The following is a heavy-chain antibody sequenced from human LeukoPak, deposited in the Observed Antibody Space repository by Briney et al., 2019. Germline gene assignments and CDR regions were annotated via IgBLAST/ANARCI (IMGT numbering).Heavy chain of an antibody. D-gene: IGHD1-14*01. CDR2: ISSSSNSYI. CDR3: ARVPVYGKTAYYFDY. V-gene: IGHV3-21*01. CDR1: GFTFSSYS. Sequence: PGGSLRLSCAASGFTFSSYSMNWVRQAPGKGLEWVSSISSSSNSYIYYADSVKGRFTISRDNAKNSLYLQMNSLRAEDTAVYYCARVPVYGKTAYYFDYWGQGTLVTVSS. J-gene: IGHJ4*02.